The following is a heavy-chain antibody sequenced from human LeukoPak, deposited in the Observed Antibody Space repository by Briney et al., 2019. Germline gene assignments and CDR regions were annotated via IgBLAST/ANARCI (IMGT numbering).Heavy chain of an antibody. D-gene: IGHD2-2*01. CDR3: ARSHYQLLLYGRNNDAFDI. V-gene: IGHV4-39*01. J-gene: IGHJ3*02. Sequence: KPSETLSLPCTLSGGSISSSSYSWGWIRQPPGKGLEWIESIYYSGSTYYNPSLKSRVSIYVDTSKNQFSLKLSSVTAADTAVYCCARSHYQLLLYGRNNDAFDIWGQGTMVTVSS. CDR2: IYYSGST. CDR1: GGSISSSSYS.